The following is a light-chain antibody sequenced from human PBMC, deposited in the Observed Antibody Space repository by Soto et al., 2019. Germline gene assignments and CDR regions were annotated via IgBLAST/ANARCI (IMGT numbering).Light chain of an antibody. CDR2: ETS. J-gene: IGKJ4*01. V-gene: IGKV3-11*01. CDR3: QQRAKWPLT. Sequence: EIVLTQSPVTLSLSPGERATLSCRASQSVNSFLAWYQQKPGQAPRLLIYETSKRATGIPARFSGSGSGTDFTLTISSLEPEDFAIYYCQQRAKWPLTFGGGTKVEIK. CDR1: QSVNSF.